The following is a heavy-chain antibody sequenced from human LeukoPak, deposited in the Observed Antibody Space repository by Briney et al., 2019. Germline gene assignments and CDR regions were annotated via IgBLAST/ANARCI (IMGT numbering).Heavy chain of an antibody. Sequence: ASVKVSCKASGYTFTSYGFSWVRQAPGQGLEWMGWISTYNGNTNYAQKLQGRVTMTTDTSTSTAYMELRSLRSDDTAVYYCARIHYYNSSESFSPDVWGQGTLVTVSS. CDR1: GYTFTSYG. CDR2: ISTYNGNT. D-gene: IGHD3-22*01. J-gene: IGHJ4*02. CDR3: ARIHYYNSSESFSPDV. V-gene: IGHV1-18*01.